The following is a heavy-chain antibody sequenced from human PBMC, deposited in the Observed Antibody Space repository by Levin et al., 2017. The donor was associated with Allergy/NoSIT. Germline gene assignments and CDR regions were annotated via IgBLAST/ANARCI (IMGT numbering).Heavy chain of an antibody. CDR3: TCINVDKSASY. D-gene: IGHD1-14*01. CDR1: GFTFSNYW. J-gene: IGHJ4*02. CDR2: INIDGMTK. Sequence: GESLKISCAASGFTFSNYWMHWVRQVPGKGLVWVSNINIDGMTKNYADSVKGRLTISRDNAKNTLYLQMNSLRAEDTAIYFCTCINVDKSASYWGQGTLVTVSS. V-gene: IGHV3-74*01.